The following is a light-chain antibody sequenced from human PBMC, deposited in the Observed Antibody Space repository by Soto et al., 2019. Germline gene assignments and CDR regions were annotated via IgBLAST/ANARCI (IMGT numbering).Light chain of an antibody. Sequence: EIVMTQSPATLSASPGERATLSCRASQSVGINLAWYQQKPGQAPRLLIYGASTRATGIPARFSSSGSGTEFTLTISTLQSEDFAVCYCQQRSSWPLTFGGGTKVEIK. CDR1: QSVGIN. V-gene: IGKV3-15*01. CDR2: GAS. J-gene: IGKJ4*01. CDR3: QQRSSWPLT.